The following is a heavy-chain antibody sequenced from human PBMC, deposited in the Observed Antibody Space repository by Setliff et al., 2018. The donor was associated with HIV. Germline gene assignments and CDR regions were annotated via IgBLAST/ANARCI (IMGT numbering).Heavy chain of an antibody. J-gene: IGHJ4*02. CDR3: ARWGSGSYERVFDY. CDR2: IKQDGSDK. CDR1: GFAFSGHQ. D-gene: IGHD1-26*01. V-gene: IGHV3-7*01. Sequence: PGGSLRLSCAASGFAFSGHQMSWVRQAPGKGLEWVAKIKQDGSDKYYVDSVKGRLTISRDNANNLVYLQMNSLRVEDTAVYFCARWGSGSYERVFDYWGQGMLVTVSS.